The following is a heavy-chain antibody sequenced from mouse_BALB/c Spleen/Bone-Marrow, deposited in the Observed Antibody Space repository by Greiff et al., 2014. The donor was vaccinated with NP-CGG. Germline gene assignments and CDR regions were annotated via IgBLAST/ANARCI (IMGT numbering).Heavy chain of an antibody. V-gene: IGHV1-87*01. CDR1: GYTFTSYW. CDR2: IYPGDGDT. Sequence: VQLQQPGAELARPGASVELSCKASGYTFTSYWMQWVKQRPGQGLEWIGAIYPGDGDTRYTQKFKGKATLTADKSSSTAYMQLSSLASEDSAVYYCARDEHYFDYWGQGTTLTVSS. CDR3: ARDEHYFDY. J-gene: IGHJ2*01.